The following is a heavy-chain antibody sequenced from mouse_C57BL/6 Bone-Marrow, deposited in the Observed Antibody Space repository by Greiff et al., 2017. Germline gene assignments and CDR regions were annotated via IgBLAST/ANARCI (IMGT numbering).Heavy chain of an antibody. CDR3: APSYYGKRGVYAMDY. Sequence: EVQGVESVAELVRPGASVKLSCTASGFNIKNTYMHWVKQRPEQGLEWIGRIDPANGNTKYAPKFQGKATITADTSSNTAYLQLSSLTSEDTAIYYCAPSYYGKRGVYAMDYWGQGTSVTVSS. CDR1: GFNIKNTY. V-gene: IGHV14-3*01. J-gene: IGHJ4*01. D-gene: IGHD2-10*01. CDR2: IDPANGNT.